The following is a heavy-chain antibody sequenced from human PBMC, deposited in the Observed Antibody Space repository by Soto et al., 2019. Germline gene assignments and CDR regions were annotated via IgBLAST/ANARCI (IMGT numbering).Heavy chain of an antibody. V-gene: IGHV3-30*18. CDR3: AKDGYDGYGMDV. CDR2: ISYDGSNK. J-gene: IGHJ6*02. D-gene: IGHD5-12*01. Sequence: GGSLRLSCAASGFTFSSYGMHWVRQAPGKGLEWVAVISYDGSNKYYADSVKGRFTISRDNSKNTLYLQMNSLRAEDTAVYYCAKDGYDGYGMDVWGQGTTVTVYS. CDR1: GFTFSSYG.